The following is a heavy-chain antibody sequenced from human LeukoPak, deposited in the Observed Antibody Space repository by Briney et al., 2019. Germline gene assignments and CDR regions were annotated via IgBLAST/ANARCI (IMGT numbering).Heavy chain of an antibody. D-gene: IGHD6-19*01. J-gene: IGHJ4*02. V-gene: IGHV3-23*01. CDR1: GFTFSSYG. CDR2: ISGSGGST. CDR3: AKAVAGDGYFDY. Sequence: GGSLRLSCAASGFTFSSYGMSWVRQAPGKGLEWVSAISGSGGSTYYADSVKGRFTISRDNSKNTLYLQMNSLRAEDTAVYYCAKAVAGDGYFDYWGQGTLVTVSS.